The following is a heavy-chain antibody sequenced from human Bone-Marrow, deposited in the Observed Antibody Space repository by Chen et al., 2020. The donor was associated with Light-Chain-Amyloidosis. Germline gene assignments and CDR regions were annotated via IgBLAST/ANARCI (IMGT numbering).Heavy chain of an antibody. CDR2: IYPDDSDA. V-gene: IGHV5-51*01. J-gene: IGHJ4*02. CDR3: ARRRDGYNFDY. Sequence: EVQLEQSGPEVKKPGESLKISCKGSGYTFPNYWIGWVLQMPGKGLEWMGVIYPDDSDAGYIPSFEGQVTISADKSITTAYLQWRSLKASDTAMYYCARRRDGYNFDYWGQGTLVTVSS. CDR1: GYTFPNYW. D-gene: IGHD5-12*01.